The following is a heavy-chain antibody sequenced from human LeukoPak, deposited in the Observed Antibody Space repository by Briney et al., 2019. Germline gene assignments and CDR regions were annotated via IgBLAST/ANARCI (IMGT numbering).Heavy chain of an antibody. CDR1: GFTFSSYW. V-gene: IGHV3-7*01. D-gene: IGHD6-19*01. J-gene: IGHJ4*02. CDR2: IKQDGSEK. CDR3: ARVIAVAGNYYFDY. Sequence: TGGSLRLSCAASGFTFSSYWMSWVRQAPGKGLEWEANIKQDGSEKYYVDSVKGRFTISRDNAKNSLYLQMNSLRAEDTAVYYCARVIAVAGNYYFDYWGQGTLVTVSS.